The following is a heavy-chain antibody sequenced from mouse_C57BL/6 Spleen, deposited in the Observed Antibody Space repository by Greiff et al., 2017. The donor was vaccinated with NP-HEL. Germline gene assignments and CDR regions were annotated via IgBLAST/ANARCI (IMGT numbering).Heavy chain of an antibody. CDR2: INPNNGGT. CDR3: ARYLILRYYDYDLPFDY. J-gene: IGHJ2*01. CDR1: GYTFTDYN. Sequence: EVQLQQSGPELVKPGASVKMSCKASGYTFTDYNMHWVKQSHGKSLEWIGYINPNNGGTSYNQKFKGKATLTVNKSSSTAYMELRSLTSEDSAVYYCARYLILRYYDYDLPFDYWGQGTTLTVSS. V-gene: IGHV1-22*01. D-gene: IGHD2-4*01.